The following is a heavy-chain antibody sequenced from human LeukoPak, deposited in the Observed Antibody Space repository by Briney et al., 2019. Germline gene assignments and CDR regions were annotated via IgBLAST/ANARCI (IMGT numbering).Heavy chain of an antibody. Sequence: SETLSLTCTVSGGSISSSSYYWGWIRQPPGKGLEWIGSIYYSGSTYYNPSLKSRVTISVDTSKNQFSLKLSSVTAADTAVYYCARGNWVAAAGLHAFDIWGQGTMVTVSS. D-gene: IGHD6-13*01. CDR2: IYYSGST. CDR3: ARGNWVAAAGLHAFDI. CDR1: GGSISSSSYY. J-gene: IGHJ3*02. V-gene: IGHV4-39*07.